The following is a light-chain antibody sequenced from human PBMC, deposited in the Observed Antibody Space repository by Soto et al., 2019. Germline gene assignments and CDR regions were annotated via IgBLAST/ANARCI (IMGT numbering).Light chain of an antibody. CDR1: QSVSNNY. V-gene: IGKV3-20*01. CDR2: GSS. CDR3: QQYGCSPPYT. Sequence: EVVLTQSPGTLSLSPGERATLSCRASQSVSNNYFAWYKQKPGQAPRLLIFGSSDRATGIPDRCSGSGSATDFPITISRLEPEDFAVYYCQQYGCSPPYTFGQSTKRVI. J-gene: IGKJ2*01.